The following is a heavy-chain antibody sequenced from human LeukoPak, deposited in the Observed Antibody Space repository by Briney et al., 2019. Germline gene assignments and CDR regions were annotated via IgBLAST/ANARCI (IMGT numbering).Heavy chain of an antibody. V-gene: IGHV5-51*01. D-gene: IGHD7-27*01. J-gene: IGHJ4*02. Sequence: GESLKISCKASGYSFTSYWIGWVRQMPGKGPEWMGIIDPSDSDIRYTPSFQGQVTISADKSLSTAYLQWNSLKASDTAIYYCARQTAMGRSGDCWGQGTLVTVSS. CDR1: GYSFTSYW. CDR2: IDPSDSDI. CDR3: ARQTAMGRSGDC.